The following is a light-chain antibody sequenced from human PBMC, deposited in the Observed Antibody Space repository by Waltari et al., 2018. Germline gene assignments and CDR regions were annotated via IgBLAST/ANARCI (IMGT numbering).Light chain of an antibody. CDR1: QSISRY. J-gene: IGKJ1*01. V-gene: IGKV3-20*01. Sequence: IMLTQSPGTLSLSPGERATLSFRASQSISRYLAWYQQKPGQAPRLLIYGASTRATGIPDRFSGSGSGTDFSLTISGLVPEDSAVYYCQHHFRLPATFGQGTKVEIK. CDR2: GAS. CDR3: QHHFRLPAT.